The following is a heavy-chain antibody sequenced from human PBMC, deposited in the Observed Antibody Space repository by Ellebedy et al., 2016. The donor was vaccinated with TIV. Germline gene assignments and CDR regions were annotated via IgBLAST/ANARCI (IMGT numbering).Heavy chain of an antibody. CDR2: IYHSGST. D-gene: IGHD3-9*01. Sequence: SETLSLXCAVSGGSISSGGYSWSWIRQPPGKGLEWIGYIYHSGSTYYNPPLKSRVTISVDTSKNQFSLKLSSVTAADTAVYYCARHHIVLRYFDWLFRAKAFFDYWGQGTLVTVSS. J-gene: IGHJ4*02. CDR1: GGSISSGGYS. V-gene: IGHV4-30-2*03. CDR3: ARHHIVLRYFDWLFRAKAFFDY.